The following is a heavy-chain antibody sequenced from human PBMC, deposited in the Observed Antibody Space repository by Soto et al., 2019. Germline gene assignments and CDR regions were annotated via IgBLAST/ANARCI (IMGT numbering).Heavy chain of an antibody. CDR3: AAGYYDSSGIDY. V-gene: IGHV1-58*01. Sequence: RGQRLEWIGWIVVGSGNTNYAQKFQERVTITRDMSTSTAYMELSSLRSEDTAVYYCAAGYYDSSGIDYWGQGTLVTVSS. J-gene: IGHJ4*02. CDR2: IVVGSGNT. D-gene: IGHD3-22*01.